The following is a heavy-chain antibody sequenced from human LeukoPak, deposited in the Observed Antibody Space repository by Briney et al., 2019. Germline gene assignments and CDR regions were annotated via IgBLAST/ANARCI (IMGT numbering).Heavy chain of an antibody. D-gene: IGHD5-12*01. V-gene: IGHV1-8*03. CDR3: ARGGVVDIVAFDY. CDR1: GYTFTNYD. J-gene: IGHJ4*02. CDR2: MNPNSGNT. Sequence: ASVNVSCKPSGYTFTNYDINWVRQATGQGLEWMGWMNPNSGNTGYAQKFQGRVTITRNTSISTAYMELSSLRSGDTAVYYCARGGVVDIVAFDYWGQGTLVTVSS.